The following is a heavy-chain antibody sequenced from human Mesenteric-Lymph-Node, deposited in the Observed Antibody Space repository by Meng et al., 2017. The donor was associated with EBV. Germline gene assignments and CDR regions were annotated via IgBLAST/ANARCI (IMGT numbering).Heavy chain of an antibody. D-gene: IGHD3-9*01. Sequence: QFREPCLRLVEPPGDLSLICAVSGGSHSTTNGWSWIRQAPGKGLEWIGEIYNRGNNNYNPSLMSRAAISADTSKNQFSLKLNSVTAADTAVYYCARAGGLTGFPHGAFDLWSPGTLVTVSS. CDR1: GGSHSTTNG. CDR2: IYNRGNN. J-gene: IGHJ4*02. CDR3: ARAGGLTGFPHGAFDL. V-gene: IGHV4-4*03.